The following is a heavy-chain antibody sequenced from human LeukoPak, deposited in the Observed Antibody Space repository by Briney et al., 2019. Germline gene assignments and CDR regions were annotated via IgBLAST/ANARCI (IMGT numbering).Heavy chain of an antibody. D-gene: IGHD5-24*01. CDR2: INPGGGNT. V-gene: IGHV1-46*01. J-gene: IGHJ3*02. Sequence: ASVKVSCKASGYAFTNYYIHWVRQAPGQGLEWMGLINPGGGNTNYAQNFQGRVTMTRDTSTSTIYMELSSLRSEDTAIYYCARIRDGYNDAYDIWGQGTVVTVPS. CDR3: ARIRDGYNDAYDI. CDR1: GYAFTNYY.